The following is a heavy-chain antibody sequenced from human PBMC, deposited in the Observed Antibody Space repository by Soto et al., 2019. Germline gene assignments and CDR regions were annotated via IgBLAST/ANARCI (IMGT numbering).Heavy chain of an antibody. J-gene: IGHJ4*02. CDR2: ISGSGGST. CDR3: AKDGSRITIFGSDY. V-gene: IGHV3-23*01. Sequence: GGSLRLSCAASGFTLSSYAMSWVRQAPGKGLEWVSAISGSGGSTYYADSVKGRFTISRDNSKNKLSLQMNSLRAEDTAVYYCAKDGSRITIFGSDYWGQGTLVTVSS. CDR1: GFTLSSYA. D-gene: IGHD3-3*01.